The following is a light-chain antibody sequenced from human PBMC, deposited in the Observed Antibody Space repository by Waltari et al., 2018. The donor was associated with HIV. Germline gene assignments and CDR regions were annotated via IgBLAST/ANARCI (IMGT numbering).Light chain of an antibody. CDR1: SSDVGGYNY. CDR3: SSYAGSNKLV. Sequence: QSALTQPPSAPGSPGQSVPISSTGTSSDVGGYNYVPWSQQHPGNAPKLIIYEVAERPLGVPDRFSGSKSGNTASLTVAGLQAEDEADYYCSSYAGSNKLVFGGGTKLTVV. CDR2: EVA. V-gene: IGLV2-8*01. J-gene: IGLJ2*01.